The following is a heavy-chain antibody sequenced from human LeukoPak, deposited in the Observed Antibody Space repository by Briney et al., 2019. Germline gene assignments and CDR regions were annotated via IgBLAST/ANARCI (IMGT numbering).Heavy chain of an antibody. D-gene: IGHD3-22*01. CDR3: ARWERYYSESGVKGGHFDS. CDR1: GDSISSHNYS. Sequence: PSETLSLTCTVSGDSISSHNYSWSWLRQPPGKGLQWIGFIFYSGSTYYSSSLKSRLIISIDTSKNQFSLRLSSVTAADTAMYYCARWERYYSESGVKGGHFDSWGQGTLVTVSS. J-gene: IGHJ4*02. CDR2: IFYSGST. V-gene: IGHV4-30-4*01.